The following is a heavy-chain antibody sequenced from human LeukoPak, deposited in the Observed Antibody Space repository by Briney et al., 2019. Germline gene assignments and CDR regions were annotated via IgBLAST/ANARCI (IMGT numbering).Heavy chain of an antibody. Sequence: GGSLRLXCAAPGTTFPDHGMSWVRQAPGKGPEWVSGINWDGGTVYGDSVKGRFTISRDNGKDSLYLQMNSLRAEDTALYYCARGDRNGWYFDDWGQGTLVTVSS. J-gene: IGHJ4*02. V-gene: IGHV3-20*04. CDR2: INWDGGT. D-gene: IGHD6-19*01. CDR1: GTTFPDHG. CDR3: ARGDRNGWYFDD.